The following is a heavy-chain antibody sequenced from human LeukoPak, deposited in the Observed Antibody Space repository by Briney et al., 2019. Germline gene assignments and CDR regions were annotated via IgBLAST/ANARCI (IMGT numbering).Heavy chain of an antibody. V-gene: IGHV3-7*01. Sequence: PGGSLRLSCAASRFTFSNSWMSWVRLAPGKGMEWVANIKQDGSEKYYVDSVKGRFTIYRDNAKNSLYLQMNSLRAEDTAVYYCAGCSTVTTYYYSYYMDIWGKGTTVTVSS. CDR1: RFTFSNSW. D-gene: IGHD4-17*01. CDR3: AGCSTVTTYYYSYYMDI. J-gene: IGHJ6*03. CDR2: IKQDGSEK.